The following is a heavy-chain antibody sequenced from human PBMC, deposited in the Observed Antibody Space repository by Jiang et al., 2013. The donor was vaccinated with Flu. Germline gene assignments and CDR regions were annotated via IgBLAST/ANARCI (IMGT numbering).Heavy chain of an antibody. Sequence: SGAEVKKPGSSVKVSCKASGGTFSSYAISWVRQAPGQGLEWMGGIIPIFGTANYAQKFQGRVTITADKSTSTAYMELSSLRSEDTAVYYCAREGGCSSTSCYTQNAFDIWGQGTMVTVSS. CDR2: IIPIFGTA. J-gene: IGHJ3*02. D-gene: IGHD2-2*02. CDR1: GGTFSSYA. CDR3: AREGGCSSTSCYTQNAFDI. V-gene: IGHV1-69*06.